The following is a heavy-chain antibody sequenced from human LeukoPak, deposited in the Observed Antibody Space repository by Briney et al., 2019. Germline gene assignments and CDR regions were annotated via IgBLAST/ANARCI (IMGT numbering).Heavy chain of an antibody. CDR2: IFPGDSDT. Sequence: GGSLTLSCKCSGYSFASYWIGWVRQMPGKGLEWMGIIFPGDSDTKYSPPFQAQVTISADKSISTAYLQWSSLKASDTAMYYCARAMAHFDYWGQGTLVTVSS. CDR3: ARAMAHFDY. V-gene: IGHV5-51*03. J-gene: IGHJ4*02. CDR1: GYSFASYW. D-gene: IGHD5-18*01.